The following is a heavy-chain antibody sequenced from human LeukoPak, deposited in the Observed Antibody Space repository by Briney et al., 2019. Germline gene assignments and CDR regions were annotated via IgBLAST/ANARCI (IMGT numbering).Heavy chain of an antibody. D-gene: IGHD2-21*01. CDR1: GGSFSGYY. CDR2: IYTSGST. CDR3: ARGTLEGDYFDY. V-gene: IGHV4-59*10. J-gene: IGHJ4*02. Sequence: PSETLSLTCAVYGGSFSGYYWSWIRQPAGKGLEWIGRIYTSGSTNYNPSLKSRVTISVDTSKNQFSLKLSSVTAADTAVYYCARGTLEGDYFDYWGQGTLVTVSS.